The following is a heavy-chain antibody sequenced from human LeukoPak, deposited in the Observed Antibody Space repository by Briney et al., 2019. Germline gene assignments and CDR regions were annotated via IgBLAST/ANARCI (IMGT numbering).Heavy chain of an antibody. J-gene: IGHJ2*01. Sequence: SETLSLTCSVSGGSISGGSISGYHWSWIRQPPGKGLEWIGYISDSGSTDYNPSLKSRVTISVDTSKNQFSLKLSSVTAADTAVYYCARTGMAALGRHWYFGLWGRGTLVTVSS. CDR3: ARTGMAALGRHWYFGL. CDR1: GGSISGGSISGYH. D-gene: IGHD6-13*01. V-gene: IGHV4-61*08. CDR2: ISDSGST.